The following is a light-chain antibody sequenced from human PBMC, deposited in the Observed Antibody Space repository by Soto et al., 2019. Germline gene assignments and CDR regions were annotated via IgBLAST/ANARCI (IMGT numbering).Light chain of an antibody. CDR1: ESVLYSSNNKNY. J-gene: IGKJ1*01. CDR2: WGS. V-gene: IGKV4-1*01. Sequence: DIVMTQSLDTLAVSLGERATINCKSSESVLYSSNNKNYLDWYQQKPGQPPKLLIYWGSNRESGVPDRFSGSGSGTDFTLTISSLQAEDVAVYYCKQYYSTPLTFGQGTKVDIK. CDR3: KQYYSTPLT.